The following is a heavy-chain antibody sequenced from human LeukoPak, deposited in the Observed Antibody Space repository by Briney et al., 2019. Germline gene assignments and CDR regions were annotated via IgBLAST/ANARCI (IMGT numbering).Heavy chain of an antibody. CDR2: IYHSGST. Sequence: PSETLSLTCTVSGYSISSGYYWGWIRQPPGKGLEWIGSIYHSGSTYYNPSLKSRVTISVDTSKNQFSLKLSSVTAADTAVYYCARTVWELLGRGHAFDIWGQGTMVTVSS. CDR1: GYSISSGYY. V-gene: IGHV4-38-2*02. CDR3: ARTVWELLGRGHAFDI. D-gene: IGHD1-26*01. J-gene: IGHJ3*02.